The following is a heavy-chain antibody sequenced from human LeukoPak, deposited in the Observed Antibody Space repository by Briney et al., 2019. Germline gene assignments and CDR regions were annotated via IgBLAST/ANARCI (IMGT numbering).Heavy chain of an antibody. CDR1: GFTFSSYA. V-gene: IGHV3-23*01. J-gene: IGHJ6*02. CDR2: ISGSGGST. D-gene: IGHD1-14*01. Sequence: GGSLRLSCAASGFTFSSYAMSWVRQAPGKGLEWVSAISGSGGSTYYADSVKGRFTISRDNSKNTLYLQMNSLRDEDAAVYYCARPVRDYFYGMDVWGQGTTVAVSS. CDR3: ARPVRDYFYGMDV.